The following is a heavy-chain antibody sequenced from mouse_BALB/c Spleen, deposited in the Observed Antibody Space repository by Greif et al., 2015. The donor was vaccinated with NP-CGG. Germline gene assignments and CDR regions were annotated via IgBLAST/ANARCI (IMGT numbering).Heavy chain of an antibody. D-gene: IGHD1-1*01. CDR1: GLEKSRYW. V-gene: IGHV4-1*02. CDR3: ARRYYYGRYFDV. CDR2: INPESSTI. J-gene: IGHJ1*01. Sequence: VQLQQSGGGLVQPGGSLKLSCAASGLEKSRYWTSWVRQAPGKGLEWIGEINPESSTINYTPSLKDKFIISRDNAKNTLYLQMSSVRSEDTALYYCARRYYYGRYFDVWGAGTTVTVSS.